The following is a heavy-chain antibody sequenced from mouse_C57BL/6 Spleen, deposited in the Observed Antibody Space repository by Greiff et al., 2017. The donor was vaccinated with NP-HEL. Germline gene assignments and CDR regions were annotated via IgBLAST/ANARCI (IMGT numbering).Heavy chain of an antibody. D-gene: IGHD1-1*01. CDR2: LDPSGSYT. CDR3: ARGTTVVGNFDY. CDR1: GYTFTSYW. J-gene: IGHJ2*01. Sequence: QVQLQQPGAELVKPGASVKLSCKASGYTFTSYWMQWVKQRPGQGLEWIGELDPSGSYTTYNQKFKGKATLTVATSSSTAYMQHSSLTSEDSAVYYCARGTTVVGNFDYWGKGTTLTVSS. V-gene: IGHV1-50*01.